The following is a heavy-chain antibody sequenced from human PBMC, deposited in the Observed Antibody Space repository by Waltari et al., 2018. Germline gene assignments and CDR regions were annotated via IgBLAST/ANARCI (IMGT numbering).Heavy chain of an antibody. CDR2: IIPVFGTA. CDR3: TRVTGGSWEGGFDP. Sequence: QVQLVQSGAEVKKPGSSVKVSCKASGGTFSCYAINWARQAPGQGLEWMGGIIPVFGTANYAQRFQGRVTITTEESTSTAYMELSSLKPEDTAVYYCTRVTGGSWEGGFDPWGQGTLVTVSS. V-gene: IGHV1-69*05. D-gene: IGHD6-13*01. CDR1: GGTFSCYA. J-gene: IGHJ5*02.